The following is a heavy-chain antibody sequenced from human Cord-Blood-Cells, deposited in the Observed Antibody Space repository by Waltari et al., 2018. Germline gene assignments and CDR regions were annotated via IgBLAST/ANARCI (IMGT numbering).Heavy chain of an antibody. J-gene: IGHJ3*02. D-gene: IGHD6-13*01. CDR3: AKESAAGGAFDI. CDR2: ISYDGSNK. V-gene: IGHV3-30*18. Sequence: QVQLVESGGGVVQPGRSLRLSCAASGFTFSSYGMHWVRQAPGKGLEWVAVISYDGSNKYYADSVEGRFTISRDNSKNTLYLQMNSLRAEDTAVYYCAKESAAGGAFDIWGQGTMVTVSS. CDR1: GFTFSSYG.